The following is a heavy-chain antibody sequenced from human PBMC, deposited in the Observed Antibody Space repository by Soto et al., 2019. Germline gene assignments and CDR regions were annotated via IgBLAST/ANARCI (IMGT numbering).Heavy chain of an antibody. CDR2: INHSGST. J-gene: IGHJ4*02. CDR3: AVRYCSSTSCSTLDS. Sequence: QVQLQQWGAGLLKPSETLSLTCVVSGGSFSGYYWNWIRQPPGKGLEWIGEINHSGSTNYNPSLKSRVTISVDTSKNQLSLRLSSVTAADTAMYYCAVRYCSSTSCSTLDSWGQGPLVTVSS. CDR1: GGSFSGYY. D-gene: IGHD2-2*01. V-gene: IGHV4-34*01.